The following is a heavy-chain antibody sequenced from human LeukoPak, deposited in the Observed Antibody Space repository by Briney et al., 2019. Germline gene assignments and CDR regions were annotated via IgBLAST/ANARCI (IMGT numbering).Heavy chain of an antibody. D-gene: IGHD6-19*01. J-gene: IGHJ4*02. CDR2: ISSSSSYI. Sequence: GGSLRLSCAASGFTFSSYSMNWVRQAPGKGLEWVSSISSSSSYIYYADSVKSRFTISRDNAKNSLYLQMNSLRAEDTAVYYCARDQGSGWYGVPDYWGQGTLVTVSS. V-gene: IGHV3-21*01. CDR3: ARDQGSGWYGVPDY. CDR1: GFTFSSYS.